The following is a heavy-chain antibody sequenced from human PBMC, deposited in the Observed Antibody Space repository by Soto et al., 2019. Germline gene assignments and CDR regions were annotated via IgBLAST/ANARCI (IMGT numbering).Heavy chain of an antibody. V-gene: IGHV3-30*03. CDR3: ATSNGGTYYYYYGMDV. CDR2: ISYDGSNK. Sequence: QVQLVESGGGVVQPGRSLRLSCAASGFTFSSYGMHWVRQAPGKGLEWVAVISYDGSNKYYADSVKGRFTISRDNSKNMLYLQMNSLRAEDTAVYYCATSNGGTYYYYYGMDVWGQGTTVTVSS. D-gene: IGHD1-26*01. CDR1: GFTFSSYG. J-gene: IGHJ6*02.